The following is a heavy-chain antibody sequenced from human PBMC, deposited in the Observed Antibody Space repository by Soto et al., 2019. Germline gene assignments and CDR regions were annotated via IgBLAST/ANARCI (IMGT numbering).Heavy chain of an antibody. V-gene: IGHV3-30*18. J-gene: IGHJ4*02. CDR3: AKEAHYYDSSGYWKY. CDR1: GFTFSSYG. CDR2: ISYDGSNK. D-gene: IGHD3-22*01. Sequence: PGGSLRLSCAASGFTFSSYGMHWVRQAPGKGLEWVAVISYDGSNKYYADSVKGRFTISRDNSKNTLYLQMNSLRAEDTAVYYCAKEAHYYDSSGYWKYWGQGTLVTVSS.